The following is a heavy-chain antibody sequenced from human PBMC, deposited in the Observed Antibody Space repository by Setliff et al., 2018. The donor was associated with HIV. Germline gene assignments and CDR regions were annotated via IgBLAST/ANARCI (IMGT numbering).Heavy chain of an antibody. V-gene: IGHV4-39*07. J-gene: IGHJ4*02. CDR3: ARGPPFAF. CDR2: IAYRGTTVYT. Sequence: PSETLSLTCNVSGGPFIGSSFQSTWIRQPPGRGLEWIGDIAYRGTTVYTNYNPSLESRVTVSEDTSRHQFFLKLTSGTADDTGIYYCARGPPFAFWGQGLLVTVSS. CDR1: GGPFIGSSFQ.